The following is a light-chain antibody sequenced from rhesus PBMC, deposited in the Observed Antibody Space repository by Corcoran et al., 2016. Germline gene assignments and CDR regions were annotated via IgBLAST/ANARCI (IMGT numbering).Light chain of an antibody. Sequence: DIQMTQSPSSLSASVGDTVTITCQASQGISKYLAWYQQKPGKAPKLLIYDAATVQSGVPSRFSGSGSGTEFTLTISSLQPEDFATYYCQQHNSYPYSLGQGTKVEIK. V-gene: IGKV1-25*01. J-gene: IGKJ2*01. CDR3: QQHNSYPYS. CDR1: QGISKY. CDR2: DAA.